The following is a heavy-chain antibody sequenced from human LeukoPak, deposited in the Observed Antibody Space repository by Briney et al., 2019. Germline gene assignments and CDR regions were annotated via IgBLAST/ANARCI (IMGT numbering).Heavy chain of an antibody. CDR3: AKSHYDSSGYYISEYFQH. V-gene: IGHV3-23*01. CDR1: GFTFSSYA. D-gene: IGHD3-22*01. CDR2: ISGSGGST. Sequence: GGSLRLSCAASGFTFSSYAMSWVRQAPGKGLEWASAISGSGGSTYYADSVKGRFTISRDNSKNTLYLQMNSLRAEDTAVYYCAKSHYDSSGYYISEYFQHWGQGTLVTVSS. J-gene: IGHJ1*01.